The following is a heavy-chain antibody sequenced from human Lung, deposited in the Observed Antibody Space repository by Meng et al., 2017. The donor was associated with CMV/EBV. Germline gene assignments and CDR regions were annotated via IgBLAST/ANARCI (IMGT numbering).Heavy chain of an antibody. V-gene: IGHV4-4*02. CDR3: ARADKVRFDY. J-gene: IGHJ4*02. CDR1: GGSMSSTNW. Sequence: VQLRELGPGLVEPSGTLFLTFAVSGGSMSSTNWWSGVRQPPGKGLEWIGEIYHSGSTNYNPSLKSRVSISVDKSKNQFSLKLSSVTAADTAVYYCARADKVRFDYWGQGTLVTVSS. CDR2: IYHSGST.